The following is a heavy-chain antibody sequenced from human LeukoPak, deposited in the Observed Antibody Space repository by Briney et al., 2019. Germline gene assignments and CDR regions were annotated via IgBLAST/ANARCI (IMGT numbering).Heavy chain of an antibody. CDR1: GFPFSTYT. V-gene: IGHV3-48*01. Sequence: GGSLRLSCAASGFPFSTYTMNWVRQAPGKGLEWVSYISPGSSTIYYADFAKGRFTISRDDGEESLYLQMNPLRAEDTAVYYCATQAWRTHGAGGYHDDCWGHGTLVTVSS. J-gene: IGHJ4*01. D-gene: IGHD2-8*01. CDR2: ISPGSSTI. CDR3: ATQAWRTHGAGGYHDDC.